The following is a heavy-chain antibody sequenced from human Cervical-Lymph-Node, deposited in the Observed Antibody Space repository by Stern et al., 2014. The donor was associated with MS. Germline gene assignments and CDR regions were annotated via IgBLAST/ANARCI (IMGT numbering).Heavy chain of an antibody. CDR1: GGSVSSRSYY. J-gene: IGHJ4*02. D-gene: IGHD3-22*01. CDR2: IYYNGST. V-gene: IGHV4-39*01. Sequence: QVQLQESGPGLVKPSETLSLTCTVSGGSVSSRSYYWDWIRLPPGKGLEWIGNIYYNGSTFYSPSLKSRVPISVHTSKNQFSLKLSSGTAADTAVYYCARRTFFYDGSGYQNRPFDYWGQGTLVTVSS. CDR3: ARRTFFYDGSGYQNRPFDY.